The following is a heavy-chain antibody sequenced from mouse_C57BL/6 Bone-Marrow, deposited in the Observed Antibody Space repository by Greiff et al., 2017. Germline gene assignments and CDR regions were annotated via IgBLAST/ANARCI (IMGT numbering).Heavy chain of an antibody. CDR3: SRDGLSSSSRGYYYDY. CDR1: GYTFTSYT. Sequence: QVQLQQSGAELARPGASVKMSCKASGYTFTSYTMHWVKQRPGQGLEWIGYINPSSGYTKYNQKFKDKATLTADKSSSTAYIQLSSLKYEDSADYSGSRDGLSSSSRGYYYDYWGQGTTLTVSS. V-gene: IGHV1-4*01. CDR2: INPSSGYT. J-gene: IGHJ2*01. D-gene: IGHD1-1*01.